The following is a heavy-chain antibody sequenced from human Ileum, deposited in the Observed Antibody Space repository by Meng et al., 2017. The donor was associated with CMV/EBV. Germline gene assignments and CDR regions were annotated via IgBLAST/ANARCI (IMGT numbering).Heavy chain of an antibody. D-gene: IGHD2-2*01. CDR1: GFNFGGYS. Sequence: GESLKISCAASGFNFGGYSMNWVRQPPGKGLEWVANIKQDGSEKYYVDSVKGRFTISRDNAKNSLYLQMNSLRAEDTAVYYCAREGLGDIVVVPAAVYYFDYWGQGTLVTVSS. V-gene: IGHV3-7*01. CDR3: AREGLGDIVVVPAAVYYFDY. J-gene: IGHJ4*02. CDR2: IKQDGSEK.